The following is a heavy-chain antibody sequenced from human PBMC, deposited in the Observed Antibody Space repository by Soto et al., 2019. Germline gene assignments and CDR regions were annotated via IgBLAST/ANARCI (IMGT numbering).Heavy chain of an antibody. Sequence: HGESLKISCKGSGYKFTTYWIGWVRQMPGKGLEWMATIYPDDSDSRYSPSFQGQVTISADKSISTAYLQWSSLKASDTAIYYCVATYGDYLDYWGQGTLVTVSS. CDR2: IYPDDSDS. CDR1: GYKFTTYW. V-gene: IGHV5-51*01. D-gene: IGHD4-17*01. CDR3: VATYGDYLDY. J-gene: IGHJ4*02.